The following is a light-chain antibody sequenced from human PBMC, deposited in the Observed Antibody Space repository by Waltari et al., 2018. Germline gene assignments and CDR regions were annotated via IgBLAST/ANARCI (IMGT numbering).Light chain of an antibody. CDR1: QDIDDE. V-gene: IGKV5-2*01. CDR2: EAT. Sequence: ETTLTQSPAFMSATPRDKVNISCRVSQDIDDEMNWYQQKPGEGAIFIIQEATTLVPGIPPRFSGSGYGTDFTLTINNIQSEDVASYFCLEHDNFPTHTFGQGTKLEIK. CDR3: LEHDNFPTHT. J-gene: IGKJ2*01.